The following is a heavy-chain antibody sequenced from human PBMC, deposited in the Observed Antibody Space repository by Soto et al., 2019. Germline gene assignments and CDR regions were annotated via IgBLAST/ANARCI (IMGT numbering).Heavy chain of an antibody. V-gene: IGHV5-10-1*01. J-gene: IGHJ4*02. CDR3: ARVCSGSYCGGDY. D-gene: IGHD1-26*01. Sequence: PGESLKISCKGSGFSFTNYWISWVRQMPGTGLEWMGNIDPVDSYANYSPSFQGHVTFSVDTSISTAYLQWSSLRAEDTAVYYCARVCSGSYCGGDYWGKGTLVTVAS. CDR1: GFSFTNYW. CDR2: IDPVDSYA.